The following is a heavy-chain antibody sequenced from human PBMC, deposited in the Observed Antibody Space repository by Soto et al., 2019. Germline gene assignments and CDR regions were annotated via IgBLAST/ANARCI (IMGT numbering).Heavy chain of an antibody. V-gene: IGHV3-30*18. Sequence: PGGSLRLSCAASGFTFSSYGMHWVRQAPGKGLEWVAVISYDGSNKYYADSVKGRFTISRDNSKNTLYLQMNSLRAEDTAVYYCAKDRITGTHNWFDPWGQGTLVTVSS. CDR2: ISYDGSNK. CDR3: AKDRITGTHNWFDP. J-gene: IGHJ5*02. CDR1: GFTFSSYG. D-gene: IGHD1-20*01.